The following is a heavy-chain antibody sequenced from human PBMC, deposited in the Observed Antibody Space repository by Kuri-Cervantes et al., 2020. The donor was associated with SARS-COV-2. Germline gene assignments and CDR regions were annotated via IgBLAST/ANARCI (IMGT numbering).Heavy chain of an antibody. CDR2: ISVSGGST. D-gene: IGHD3-22*01. V-gene: IGHV3-23*01. J-gene: IGHJ4*02. Sequence: GESLKISCTAAGFTFGDYAMSWVRQAPGKGLEWVSSISVSGGSTYSADSVKGRFTVSRDNSKNTLYLQMNSLRAEDTAVYYCAKDSSDYVSSGGPSGYWGQGTLVTVSS. CDR1: GFTFGDYA. CDR3: AKDSSDYVSSGGPSGY.